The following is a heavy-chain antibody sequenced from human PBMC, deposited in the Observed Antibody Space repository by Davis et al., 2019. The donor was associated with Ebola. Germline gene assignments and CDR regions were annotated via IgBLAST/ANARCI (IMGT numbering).Heavy chain of an antibody. CDR1: GYTFTSYY. CDR2: INPNSGGT. CDR3: ARSRNSGGSWWSAARAFDI. Sequence: ASVKVSCKASGYTFTSYYMHWVRQAPGQGLEWMGWINPNSGGTNYAQKFQGRVTMTRDTSISTAYMELSSLRSEDTAVYYCARSRNSGGSWWSAARAFDIWGQGTMVTVSS. J-gene: IGHJ3*02. V-gene: IGHV1-2*02. D-gene: IGHD2-15*01.